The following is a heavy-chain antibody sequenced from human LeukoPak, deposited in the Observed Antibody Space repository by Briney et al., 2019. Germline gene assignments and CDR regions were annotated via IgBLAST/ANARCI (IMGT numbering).Heavy chain of an antibody. D-gene: IGHD3-10*01. J-gene: IGHJ5*02. CDR1: GYSFTSYW. Sequence: GESLKISCQGSGYSFTSYWIGWVRQMPGKGLEWMGIIYPGDSDTRYSPSFQGQVTISADKSISTAYLQWSSLKASDTAMYHCARRVTLLWFGEYVNWFDPWGQGTLVTVSS. CDR2: IYPGDSDT. V-gene: IGHV5-51*01. CDR3: ARRVTLLWFGEYVNWFDP.